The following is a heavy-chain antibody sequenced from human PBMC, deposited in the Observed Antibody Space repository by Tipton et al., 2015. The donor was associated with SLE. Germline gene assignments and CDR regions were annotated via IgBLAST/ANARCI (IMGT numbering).Heavy chain of an antibody. V-gene: IGHV4-34*01. Sequence: TLSPTCAVYGGSFSGYYWSWIRQPPGKGLEWIGEINHSGSTNYNPSLKSRVTISVDTSKNQFSLKLSSVTAADTAVYYCVGEVAGKGFSGCGQGTLVTVSS. CDR1: GGSFSGYY. CDR2: INHSGST. J-gene: IGHJ4*02. CDR3: VGEVAGKGFSG. D-gene: IGHD6-19*01.